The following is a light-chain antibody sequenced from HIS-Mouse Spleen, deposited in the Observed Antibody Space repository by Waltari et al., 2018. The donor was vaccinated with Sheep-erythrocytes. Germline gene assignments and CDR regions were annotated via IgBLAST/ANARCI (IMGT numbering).Light chain of an antibody. V-gene: IGLV3-19*01. CDR2: GKN. J-gene: IGLJ2*01. CDR1: SPRSYY. Sequence: SSELTQDPAVSVALGQTVRITCQADSPRSYYASWYQQKPGQAPVLVIYGKNNRPSGIPDRFSGSSSGNTASLTITGAQAEDEADYYCQVWDSSSDHPVFGGGTKLTVL. CDR3: QVWDSSSDHPV.